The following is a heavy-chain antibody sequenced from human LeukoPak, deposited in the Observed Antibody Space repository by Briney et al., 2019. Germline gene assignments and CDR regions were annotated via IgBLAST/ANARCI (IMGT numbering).Heavy chain of an antibody. Sequence: PGGSLRHSCAASGFTFSSYWMTWVRQAPGKGLEWVANIKQDGSEKYYVDSVKGRFTISRDNAKNSLYLQMNSLRAEDTAVYYCARDRRCSSTSCYYFDYWGQGTLVTVSS. CDR1: GFTFSSYW. D-gene: IGHD2-2*01. CDR2: IKQDGSEK. CDR3: ARDRRCSSTSCYYFDY. J-gene: IGHJ4*02. V-gene: IGHV3-7*04.